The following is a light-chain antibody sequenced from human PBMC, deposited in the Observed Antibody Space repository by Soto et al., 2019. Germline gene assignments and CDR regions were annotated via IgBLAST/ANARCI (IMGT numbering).Light chain of an antibody. CDR2: AAS. V-gene: IGKV1-12*01. Sequence: DIQMTQSPFSVSASVGDRVTITCRASQGISRFLAWYQQKSGKAPKFLIYAASSLQSGVLSRFSGSGSGTDFTLTINSLQPEDFATYYCQQTNSLPYTFGQGTKVEIK. J-gene: IGKJ2*01. CDR3: QQTNSLPYT. CDR1: QGISRF.